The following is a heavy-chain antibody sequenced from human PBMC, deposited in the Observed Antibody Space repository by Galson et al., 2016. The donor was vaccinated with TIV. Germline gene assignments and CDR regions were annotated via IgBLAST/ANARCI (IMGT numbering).Heavy chain of an antibody. CDR1: GYTFTRYS. D-gene: IGHD3-16*01. CDR3: ASPHRGSYDFEY. CDR2: IDPSNGGT. Sequence: SVKVSCKASGYTFTRYSIHWVRQAAGQGLEWMGIIDPSNGGTTYAQKFQGRLTLTRDTSTSTVYFELSRLTSEDTALYYCASPHRGSYDFEYWGQGTLVTVSS. J-gene: IGHJ4*02. V-gene: IGHV1-46*03.